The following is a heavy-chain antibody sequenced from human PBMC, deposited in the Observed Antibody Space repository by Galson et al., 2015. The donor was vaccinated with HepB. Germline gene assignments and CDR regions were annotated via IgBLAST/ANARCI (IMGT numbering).Heavy chain of an antibody. D-gene: IGHD3-10*01. CDR1: GFTFSSYS. CDR3: ARLRGSQRPDAFDI. J-gene: IGHJ3*02. Sequence: SLRLSCAASGFTFSSYSMNWVRQAPGKGLERVSYISNSASTIYYADSLKGRFTISRDNAKSSLYLQINSLKDEDTAVYYCARLRGSQRPDAFDIWGQGTMVTVSS. CDR2: ISNSASTI. V-gene: IGHV3-48*02.